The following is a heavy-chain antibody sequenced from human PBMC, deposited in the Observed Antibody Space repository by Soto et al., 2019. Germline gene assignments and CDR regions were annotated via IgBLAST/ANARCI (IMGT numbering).Heavy chain of an antibody. CDR3: ARDYGGSGKSYRWFDP. D-gene: IGHD3-10*01. CDR1: GGSISSYY. V-gene: IGHV4-4*07. J-gene: IGHJ5*02. Sequence: SETLSLTCTVSGGSISSYYWSWIRQPAGKGLEWIGRIYTSGSTNYNPSLKSRVTMSVDTSKNQFSLKLSSVTAADTAVYYCARDYGGSGKSYRWFDPWGQGTLVTVSS. CDR2: IYTSGST.